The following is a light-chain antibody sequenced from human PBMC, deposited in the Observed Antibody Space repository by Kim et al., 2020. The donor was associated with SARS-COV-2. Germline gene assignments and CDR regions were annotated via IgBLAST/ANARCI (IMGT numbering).Light chain of an antibody. CDR3: QTWDTEILV. CDR1: SGHNAYA. CDR2: VNSNGSH. V-gene: IGLV4-69*01. Sequence: QPVLTQSPSASASLGASVKLTCTLSSGHNAYAIAWYQKQPEKGPRFLMRVNSNGSHNKGDGIPDRFSGSSSGPERHLIISSLQSEDEADYYCQTWDTEILVFGGGTKVTVL. J-gene: IGLJ3*02.